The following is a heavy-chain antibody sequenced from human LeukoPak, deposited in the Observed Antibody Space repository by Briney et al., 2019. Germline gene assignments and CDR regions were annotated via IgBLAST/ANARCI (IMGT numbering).Heavy chain of an antibody. J-gene: IGHJ4*02. CDR2: IGGSGGFIT. V-gene: IGHV3-23*01. D-gene: IGHD5-12*01. CDR1: GFTFSTHG. Sequence: GETLRLSCAASGFTFSTHGMNWVRQAPGKGLEWVSGIGGSGGFITYYADSVKGRFTVSRDSSKDTLYLQMNSLRAEDTAVYFCVRKALGYRLGYGDYWGQGTLVTASS. CDR3: VRKALGYRLGYGDY.